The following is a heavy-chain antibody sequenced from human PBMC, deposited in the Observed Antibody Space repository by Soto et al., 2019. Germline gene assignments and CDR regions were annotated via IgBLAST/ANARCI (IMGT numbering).Heavy chain of an antibody. J-gene: IGHJ5*02. CDR1: GFTFSSYW. Sequence: GGSLRLSCAASGFTFSSYWMSWVRQATGKGLEWVANIKQDGSEKYYVDSVKGRFTISRDNAKNSLYLQMNSLRAEDTAVYYCARDIRRGGYCSGGSCYNWFDPWGQGTLVTVS. D-gene: IGHD2-15*01. V-gene: IGHV3-7*01. CDR3: ARDIRRGGYCSGGSCYNWFDP. CDR2: IKQDGSEK.